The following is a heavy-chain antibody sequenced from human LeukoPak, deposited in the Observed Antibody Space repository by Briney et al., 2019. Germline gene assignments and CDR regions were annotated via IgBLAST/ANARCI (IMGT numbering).Heavy chain of an antibody. Sequence: EASVKVSCKASGYTFTSYAMNWVRQAPGQGLEWMGWINTNTGNPTYAQGFTGRFVFSLDTSVSTAYLQISSLKAEDTAVYYCATAYYDYVWGTPLVYFDYWGQGTLVTVSS. CDR3: ATAYYDYVWGTPLVYFDY. CDR2: INTNTGNP. J-gene: IGHJ4*02. V-gene: IGHV7-4-1*02. CDR1: GYTFTSYA. D-gene: IGHD3-16*01.